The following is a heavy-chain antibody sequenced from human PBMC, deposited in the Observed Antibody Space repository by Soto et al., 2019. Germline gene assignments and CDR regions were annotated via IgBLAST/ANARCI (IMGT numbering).Heavy chain of an antibody. D-gene: IGHD6-19*01. CDR2: IIPIFGTA. Sequence: VKVSCKASGGTSSSYAISWVRQAPGQGLGWMGGIIPIFGTANYAQKFQGRVTITADESTSTAYMELSSLRSEDTAVYYCARDQSPSSGWPGMDVWGQGTTVTVSS. J-gene: IGHJ6*02. CDR1: GGTSSSYA. V-gene: IGHV1-69*01. CDR3: ARDQSPSSGWPGMDV.